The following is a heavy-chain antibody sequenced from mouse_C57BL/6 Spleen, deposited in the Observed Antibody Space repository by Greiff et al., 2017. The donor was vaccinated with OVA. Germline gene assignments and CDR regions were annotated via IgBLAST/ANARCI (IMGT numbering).Heavy chain of an antibody. CDR2: SRNKANDYTT. Sequence: EVKLMESGGGLVQSGRSLRLSCATSGFTFSDFYMEWVRQAPGKGLEWIAASRNKANDYTTEYSASVKGRFIVSRDTSQSILYLQMNALRAEDTAIYYGARDSDYYGSSYGYFDVWGTGTTVTVAS. CDR1: GFTFSDFY. J-gene: IGHJ1*03. V-gene: IGHV7-1*01. D-gene: IGHD1-1*01. CDR3: ARDSDYYGSSYGYFDV.